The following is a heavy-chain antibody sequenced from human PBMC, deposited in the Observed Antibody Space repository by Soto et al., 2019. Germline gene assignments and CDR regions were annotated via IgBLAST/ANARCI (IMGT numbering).Heavy chain of an antibody. CDR3: AKGSSGWYYYGMDV. CDR1: GFTFSSYA. CDR2: ISGSGGST. J-gene: IGHJ6*02. V-gene: IGHV3-23*01. Sequence: GGSLRLSCAASGFTFSSYAMSWVRQAPGKGLEWVSAISGSGGSTYYADSVKGRFTISRDNSKSTLYLQMNSLRAEDTAVYYCAKGSSGWYYYGMDVWGQGTTVTVSS. D-gene: IGHD6-19*01.